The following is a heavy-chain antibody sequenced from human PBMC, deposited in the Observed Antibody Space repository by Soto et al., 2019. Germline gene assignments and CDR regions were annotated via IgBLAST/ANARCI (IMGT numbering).Heavy chain of an antibody. J-gene: IGHJ4*02. V-gene: IGHV4-30-4*01. CDR3: ARDKITGLLDY. Sequence: PSETLSLTCTVSGGSISSGDYYWSWIRQTPGKGLEWIGYIYYSENTYYNPSLKSRVAISGDTSKNQFSLKLTSVTAADTAVYYCARDKITGLLDYWGQGTLVTVSS. D-gene: IGHD2-8*02. CDR2: IYYSENT. CDR1: GGSISSGDYY.